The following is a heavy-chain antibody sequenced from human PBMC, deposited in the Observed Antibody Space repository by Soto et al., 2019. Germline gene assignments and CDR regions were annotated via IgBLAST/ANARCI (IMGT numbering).Heavy chain of an antibody. CDR2: IYYTGTT. CDR1: GGSISSDY. CDR3: ARDRKFEEHFAGSYYYYAMDV. Sequence: SETLSLTCTVSGGSISSDYWSWVRQPPGKGLEWVCHIYYTGTTTYIPSLKSRIIISLAASRNKFSLNLNSVTAADTAVYYCARDRKFEEHFAGSYYYYAMDVWGQGTTVTVSS. D-gene: IGHD3-10*01. V-gene: IGHV4-59*01. J-gene: IGHJ6*02.